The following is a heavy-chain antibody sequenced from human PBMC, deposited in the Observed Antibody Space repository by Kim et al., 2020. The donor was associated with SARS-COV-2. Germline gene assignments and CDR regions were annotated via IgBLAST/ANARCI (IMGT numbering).Heavy chain of an antibody. Sequence: DSYTNYSPAFQGHVTISADKSISTAYLQWSSLKASDTAMYYCARHSPITIWGQGTLVTVSS. CDR2: DSYT. V-gene: IGHV5-10-1*01. J-gene: IGHJ4*02. CDR3: ARHSPITI. D-gene: IGHD3-3*01.